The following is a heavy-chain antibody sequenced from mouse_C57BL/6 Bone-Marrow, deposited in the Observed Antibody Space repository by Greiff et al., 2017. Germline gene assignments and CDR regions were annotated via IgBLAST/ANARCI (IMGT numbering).Heavy chain of an antibody. V-gene: IGHV5-17*01. CDR2: ISSGSSTI. CDR3: ARDYDGYPFDY. J-gene: IGHJ2*01. Sequence: EVHLVESGGGLVKPGGSLKLSCAASGFTFSDSGMHWVRQAPEKGLEWVAYISSGSSTIYYADTVKGRFTISRDNAKNTLFLQMTSLRSEDTAMYYCARDYDGYPFDYWGQGTTLTVSS. CDR1: GFTFSDSG. D-gene: IGHD2-3*01.